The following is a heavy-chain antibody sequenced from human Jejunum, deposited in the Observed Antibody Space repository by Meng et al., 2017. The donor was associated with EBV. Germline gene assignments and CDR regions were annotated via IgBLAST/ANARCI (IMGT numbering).Heavy chain of an antibody. CDR2: IKSKINGGTT. CDR1: GFSFSNAW. D-gene: IGHD2/OR15-2a*01. Sequence: EVQLVESGGGLVKPGGSLRISCAVSGFSFSNAWMSWVRQAPGKGLEWVGRIKSKINGGTTDTAAPVKGRFTTSRDDSENTLYLQMNSLKTEDSAVYYCVTEPHFTHWGQGTLVTVSS. J-gene: IGHJ4*02. CDR3: VTEPHFTH. V-gene: IGHV3-15*01.